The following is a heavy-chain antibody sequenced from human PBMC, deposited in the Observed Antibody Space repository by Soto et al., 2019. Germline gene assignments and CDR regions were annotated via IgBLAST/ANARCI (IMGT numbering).Heavy chain of an antibody. J-gene: IGHJ4*02. V-gene: IGHV1-69*02. Sequence: QVQLVQSGAEVKKPGSSVKVSCKVSGGTFSSYTISWVRQAPGQGLEWMGRIIPILGIANYAQKFQGRVTITADKSTSTAYMELSSLRSENTAVYYCARARMDGSYYAPFDYWGQGTLVTVSS. CDR3: ARARMDGSYYAPFDY. CDR2: IIPILGIA. D-gene: IGHD1-26*01. CDR1: GGTFSSYT.